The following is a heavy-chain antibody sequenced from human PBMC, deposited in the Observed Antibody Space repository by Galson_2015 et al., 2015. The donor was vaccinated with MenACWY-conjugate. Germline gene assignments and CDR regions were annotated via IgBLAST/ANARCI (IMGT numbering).Heavy chain of an antibody. D-gene: IGHD2-15*01. Sequence: SLRLCCAASGFTFINAWMSWVRQAPGAGLEWIGHVTSKADGGTADYAAPVQCSFSISGDDSTSTLYLEMNSLKSEDTAVYYCTADYCSGGSCREDWGQGTLVAVSS. V-gene: IGHV3-15*01. CDR2: VTSKADGGTA. CDR1: GFTFINAW. J-gene: IGHJ4*02. CDR3: TADYCSGGSCRED.